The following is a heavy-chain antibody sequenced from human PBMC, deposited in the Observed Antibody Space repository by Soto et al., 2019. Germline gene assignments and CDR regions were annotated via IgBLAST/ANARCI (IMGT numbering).Heavy chain of an antibody. J-gene: IGHJ5*02. D-gene: IGHD2-21*02. Sequence: QVQLQESGPGLVKPSETLSLTCTVSGGSISSYYWSWIRQPPGKGLELIGYIYYSGSTNYNPSLKSRVTISVDTSNNQFSLTLSSVTAADTAVYYCARHVYCGGDCYSNWFDPWGQGTLVTVSS. CDR3: ARHVYCGGDCYSNWFDP. CDR2: IYYSGST. V-gene: IGHV4-59*08. CDR1: GGSISSYY.